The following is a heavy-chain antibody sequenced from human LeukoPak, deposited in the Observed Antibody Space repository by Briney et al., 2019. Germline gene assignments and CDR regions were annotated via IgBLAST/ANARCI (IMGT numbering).Heavy chain of an antibody. CDR3: ARGRKYVATIIN. J-gene: IGHJ4*02. D-gene: IGHD5-24*01. V-gene: IGHV4-38-2*02. CDR2: ISYSGII. Sequence: SETLSLTCTVSGYSISSGYYWGWIRQPPGQGLEWIGEISYSGIINYNPSLKSRVSISVDTSKNQFSLKLSSVTAADTAVYYCARGRKYVATIINWGQGTLVTVSS. CDR1: GYSISSGYY.